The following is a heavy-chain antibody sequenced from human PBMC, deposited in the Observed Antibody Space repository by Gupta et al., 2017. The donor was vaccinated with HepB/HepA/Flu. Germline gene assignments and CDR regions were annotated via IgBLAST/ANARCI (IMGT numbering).Heavy chain of an antibody. CDR1: GYSFSTYW. V-gene: IGHV5-51*01. J-gene: IGHJ5*02. D-gene: IGHD2-8*01. Sequence: EVQLVQSGAEVKKPGESLKISCKGSGYSFSTYWIAWVRQMPGKGLEWMGIIYPGDSDTRYSPSFQGQVTISADKSISTAYLQWGSLRASDTAIYYCARLRFCTSHCYPKEQGWFDPWGQGTLVTVSS. CDR2: IYPGDSDT. CDR3: ARLRFCTSHCYPKEQGWFDP.